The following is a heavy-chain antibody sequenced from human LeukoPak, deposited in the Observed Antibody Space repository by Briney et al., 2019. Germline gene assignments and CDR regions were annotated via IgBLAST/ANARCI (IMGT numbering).Heavy chain of an antibody. D-gene: IGHD3-9*01. Sequence: PSETLSLTCTVSGGSVRSGSYYWSWNPQPQGKELEWIGYIYYSGSTNYNPSLKSPVTISVDTYKNQFSLKLSSVTAADTAVYYCARERYDNLTCYREFDPWGQGTLVTVSS. CDR1: GGSVRSGSYY. J-gene: IGHJ5*02. CDR2: IYYSGST. V-gene: IGHV4-61*01. CDR3: ARERYDNLTCYREFDP.